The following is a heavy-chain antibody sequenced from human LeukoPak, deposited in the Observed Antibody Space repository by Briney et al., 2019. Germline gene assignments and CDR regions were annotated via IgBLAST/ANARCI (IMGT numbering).Heavy chain of an antibody. Sequence: PSETLSLTCTVSGGSISSYYWSWIRQPAGKGLEWIGRIYTSGSTNYNPSLKSRVTMSVDTSKNQFSLKLSSVTAADTAVYYCARMTIVGAILAYFDYWGQGTLVTVSS. CDR2: IYTSGST. CDR1: GGSISSYY. J-gene: IGHJ4*02. D-gene: IGHD1-26*01. V-gene: IGHV4-4*07. CDR3: ARMTIVGAILAYFDY.